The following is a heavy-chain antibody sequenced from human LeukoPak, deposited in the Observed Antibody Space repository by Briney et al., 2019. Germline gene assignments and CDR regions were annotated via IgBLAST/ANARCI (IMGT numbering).Heavy chain of an antibody. CDR3: ARGVYYYDSSGYRGFDY. V-gene: IGHV1-8*03. Sequence: ASVKVSCKASGYTFTSYDINWVRQATGQGLEWMGWMNPNSGNIGYAQKFQGRVTITRNTSISTAYMELSSLRSEDTAVYYCARGVYYYDSSGYRGFDYWGQGTLVTVSS. CDR2: MNPNSGNI. CDR1: GYTFTSYD. J-gene: IGHJ4*02. D-gene: IGHD3-22*01.